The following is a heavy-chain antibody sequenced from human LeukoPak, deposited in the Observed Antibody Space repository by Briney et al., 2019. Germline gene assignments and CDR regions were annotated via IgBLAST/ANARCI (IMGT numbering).Heavy chain of an antibody. CDR1: GFTFSSYA. CDR2: ISGSGGST. J-gene: IGHJ1*01. Sequence: GGSLRLSCAASGFTFSSYAMSWVRQAPGKGLEWVSAISGSGGSTYYADSVKGRFTISRDNSKNTLYLQMNSLRAEDTAIYYCARDRIAVAGMGALQHWGQGTLVTVSS. D-gene: IGHD6-19*01. V-gene: IGHV3-23*01. CDR3: ARDRIAVAGMGALQH.